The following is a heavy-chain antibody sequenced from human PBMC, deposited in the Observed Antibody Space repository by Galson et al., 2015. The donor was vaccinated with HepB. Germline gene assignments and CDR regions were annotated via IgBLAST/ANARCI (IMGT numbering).Heavy chain of an antibody. J-gene: IGHJ4*02. V-gene: IGHV3-48*02. Sequence: SLRLSCAASGFTFSSYSMNWVRQAPGKGLEWVSYISSSSSTIYYADSVKGRFTISRDNAKNSLYLQMNSLRDEDTAVYYCARDSPTVTTASLDYWGQGTLVTVSS. CDR3: ARDSPTVTTASLDY. D-gene: IGHD4-17*01. CDR2: ISSSSSTI. CDR1: GFTFSSYS.